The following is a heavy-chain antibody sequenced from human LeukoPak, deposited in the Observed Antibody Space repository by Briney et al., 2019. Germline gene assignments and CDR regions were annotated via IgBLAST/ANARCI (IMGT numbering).Heavy chain of an antibody. D-gene: IGHD1-1*01. J-gene: IGHJ5*02. CDR2: IYTGGDT. CDR1: GISVSAHY. Sequence: GGSLRLSCAASGISVSAHYMNWARQAPGKGLEWVSVIYTGGDTYYADSVKGRFTISRDSSKNTFYLQMNNRRVEDSAVYYCATHDGFNPWGQGGLVTVSS. CDR3: ATHDGFNP. V-gene: IGHV3-53*01.